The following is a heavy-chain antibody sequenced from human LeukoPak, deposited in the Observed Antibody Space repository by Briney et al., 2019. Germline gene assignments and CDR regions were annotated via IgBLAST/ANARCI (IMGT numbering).Heavy chain of an antibody. CDR3: ANLPPPLRYFDWLSNYYYYGMDV. CDR1: GFTFSSYA. J-gene: IGHJ6*02. CDR2: ISGSGGST. D-gene: IGHD3-9*01. Sequence: QSGGSLRLSCAASGFTFSSYAMSWVRQAPGKGLEWVSAISGSGGSTYYADSVKGRFTISRDNSKNTLYLQMNSLRAEDTAVYYCANLPPPLRYFDWLSNYYYYGMDVWGQGTTVTVSS. V-gene: IGHV3-23*01.